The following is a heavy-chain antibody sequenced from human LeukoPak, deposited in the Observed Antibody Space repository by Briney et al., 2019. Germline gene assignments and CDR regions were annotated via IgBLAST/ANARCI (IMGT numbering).Heavy chain of an antibody. CDR2: IWYDGSNK. V-gene: IGHV3-33*01. D-gene: IGHD5-24*01. CDR1: GFTFSSYG. Sequence: GGSPRLSCAASGFTFSSYGMHWVRQAPGKGLEWVAVIWYDGSNKYYADSVKGRFTISRDNSKNTLYLQMNSLRAEDTAMYYCARDRIGSRDGYNRLDYWGQGTLVTVSS. J-gene: IGHJ4*02. CDR3: ARDRIGSRDGYNRLDY.